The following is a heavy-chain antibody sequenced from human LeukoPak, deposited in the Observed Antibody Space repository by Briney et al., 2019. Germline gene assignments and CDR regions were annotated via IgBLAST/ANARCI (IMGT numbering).Heavy chain of an antibody. V-gene: IGHV1-46*02. D-gene: IGHD6-19*01. CDR2: INPSGGST. J-gene: IGHJ4*02. CDR1: GYTFNDHY. Sequence: ASVKVSCKASGYTFNDHYMYWVRQAPGQGLEWMGVINPSGGSTSYAQKFQGRVTMTRDTSTRTVYMEVNSLRSEDTAVYYCARQGTYSSAIGMGYWGPGTLVNVSS. CDR3: ARQGTYSSAIGMGY.